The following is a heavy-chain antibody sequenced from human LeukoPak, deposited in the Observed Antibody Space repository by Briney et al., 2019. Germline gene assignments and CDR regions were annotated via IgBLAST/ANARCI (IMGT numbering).Heavy chain of an antibody. V-gene: IGHV1-2*02. Sequence: ASVKVSCKASGYTFTGYYMHWVRQAPGQGLEWMGWINPNSGGTNYAQKFQGRVTMTRDTSTSTVYMELNSLRAEDTAVYYCAKGTKAHILTAYMRDRWFDPWGQGTLVTVSS. D-gene: IGHD3-9*01. CDR3: AKGTKAHILTAYMRDRWFDP. CDR1: GYTFTGYY. CDR2: INPNSGGT. J-gene: IGHJ5*02.